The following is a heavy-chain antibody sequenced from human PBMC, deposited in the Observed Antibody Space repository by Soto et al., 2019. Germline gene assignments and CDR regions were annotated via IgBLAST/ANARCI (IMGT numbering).Heavy chain of an antibody. V-gene: IGHV3-23*01. CDR3: AKVWGFVVAPASYGMDV. CDR1: GFTFSSYA. D-gene: IGHD2-2*01. CDR2: ISGSGGST. J-gene: IGHJ6*02. Sequence: EVQLLESGGGLVQPGGSLRLSCAASGFTFSSYAMSWVRQAPGKGLEWVSGISGSGGSTYYADSVKGRFTISRDNSKNTLNLQMNSLRAEDTAVYYCAKVWGFVVAPASYGMDVWGQGTTVTVSS.